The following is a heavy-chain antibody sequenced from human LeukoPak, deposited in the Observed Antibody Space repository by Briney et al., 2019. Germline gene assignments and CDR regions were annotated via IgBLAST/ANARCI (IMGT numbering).Heavy chain of an antibody. Sequence: SETLSLTCTVSGGSISSHYWSWIRQPPGQGLEWIGYVHSSGGANYNPSLNSRVTMSVDTSKDRLSLRLSSVTAADTAVYYCARDQGAAAGHNWFDPWGQGTLVTVSS. D-gene: IGHD6-13*01. CDR2: VHSSGGA. CDR1: GGSISSHY. V-gene: IGHV4-4*08. J-gene: IGHJ5*02. CDR3: ARDQGAAAGHNWFDP.